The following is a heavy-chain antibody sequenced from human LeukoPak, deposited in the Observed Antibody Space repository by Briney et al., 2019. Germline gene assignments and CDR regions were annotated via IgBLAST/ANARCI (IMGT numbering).Heavy chain of an antibody. D-gene: IGHD3-10*01. J-gene: IGHJ4*02. CDR1: GGSISSGDYY. V-gene: IGHV4-30-4*08. Sequence: SQTLSLTCTVSGGSISSGDYYWSWIRQPPGKGLEWIGYIYYSGSTYYNPSLKSRVTISVDTSKNQFSLKLSSVTAADTAVYYCARGRRYYGSGSYYRSYFDYWGQGTLVTVSS. CDR2: IYYSGST. CDR3: ARGRRYYGSGSYYRSYFDY.